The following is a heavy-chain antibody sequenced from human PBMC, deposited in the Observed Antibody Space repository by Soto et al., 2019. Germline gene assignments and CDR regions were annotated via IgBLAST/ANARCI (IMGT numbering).Heavy chain of an antibody. J-gene: IGHJ4*02. D-gene: IGHD3-22*01. Sequence: SVKVSCRASGGTFSSYAISWVRQAPGQGLEWMGGIIPIFGTANYAQKFQGRVTITADESTSTAYMELSSLRSEDTAVYYCARIDYYDSSGYLGYFDYWGQGTLVTVSS. V-gene: IGHV1-69*13. CDR2: IIPIFGTA. CDR3: ARIDYYDSSGYLGYFDY. CDR1: GGTFSSYA.